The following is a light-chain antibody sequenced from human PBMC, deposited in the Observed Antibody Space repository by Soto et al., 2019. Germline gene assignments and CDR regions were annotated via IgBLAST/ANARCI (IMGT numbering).Light chain of an antibody. J-gene: IGLJ2*01. CDR2: DVS. CDR1: SSDVGCYNY. V-gene: IGLV2-11*01. Sequence: QSALTQPRSGSGSPGHSVTISCTGTSSDVGCYNYVSWYQQHPGKAPKLMIYDVSKRPSGVPDRFSGSKSGNTASLTISGLQAEDEADYYCCSYAGSYTFVVFGGGTQRPVL. CDR3: CSYAGSYTFVV.